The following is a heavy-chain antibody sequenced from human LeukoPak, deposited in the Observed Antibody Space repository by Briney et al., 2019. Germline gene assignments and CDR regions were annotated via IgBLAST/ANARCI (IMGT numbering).Heavy chain of an antibody. CDR2: IYYSGST. D-gene: IGHD3-22*01. J-gene: IGHJ4*02. CDR1: GGSTSSGGYY. V-gene: IGHV4-31*03. Sequence: PSETLSLTCTVSGGSTSSGGYYWSWIRQHPGKGLEWIGYIYYSGSTYYNPSLKSRVTISVDTSKNQFYLKLSPVTAADTAVYYCARDPSRGAGLFFDYWGQGTLVTVSS. CDR3: ARDPSRGAGLFFDY.